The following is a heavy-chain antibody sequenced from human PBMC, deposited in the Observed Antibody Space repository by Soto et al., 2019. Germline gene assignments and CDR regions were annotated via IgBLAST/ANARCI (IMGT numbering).Heavy chain of an antibody. CDR3: ARPISAVFIVY. V-gene: IGHV1-18*01. CDR1: GYTFTSYG. CDR2: ISAYNGNT. D-gene: IGHD3-3*01. Sequence: ASVKVSCKASGYTFTSYGISWVRQAPGQGLERMGWISAYNGNTNYAQKLQGRVTMTSDTSTSTAYMELRSLRSDDTAVYYCARPISAVFIVYSGQGTLGTVFS. J-gene: IGHJ4*02.